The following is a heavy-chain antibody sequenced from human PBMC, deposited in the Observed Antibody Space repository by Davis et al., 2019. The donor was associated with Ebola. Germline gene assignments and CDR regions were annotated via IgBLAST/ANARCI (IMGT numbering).Heavy chain of an antibody. CDR1: GFTFSVYY. CDR2: ISSSASYK. V-gene: IGHV3-11*06. J-gene: IGHJ4*02. CDR3: TKGQGYFLDY. D-gene: IGHD6-13*01. Sequence: PGGSLRLSCAASGFTFSVYYMSWIRQAPGKGPEWVSSISSSASYKNYADSVKGRFTISRDDAKKSLYLQMNSLRAEDTAVYYCTKGQGYFLDYWGQGTLVTVSS.